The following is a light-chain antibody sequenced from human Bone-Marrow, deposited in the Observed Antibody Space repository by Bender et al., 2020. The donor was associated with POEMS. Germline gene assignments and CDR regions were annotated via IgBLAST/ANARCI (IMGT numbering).Light chain of an antibody. J-gene: IGLJ2*01. Sequence: LTQPASVSGSPGKTVSISCTRSSGSIASNYVQWYQQRPGSAPTTVIYEDKKRPSGVPDRFSGSIDISSKSASLTISGLQTEDEADYYCQTYDSRNLVVFGGGTKLTVL. CDR1: SGSIASNY. CDR2: EDK. V-gene: IGLV6-57*03. CDR3: QTYDSRNLVV.